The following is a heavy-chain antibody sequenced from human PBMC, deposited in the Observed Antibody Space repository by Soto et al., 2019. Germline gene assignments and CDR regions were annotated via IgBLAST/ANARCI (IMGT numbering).Heavy chain of an antibody. CDR3: ARGKDGRDYSFDS. D-gene: IGHD2-21*01. CDR1: GDTFSEYT. V-gene: IGHV1-69*13. J-gene: IGHJ4*02. CDR2: IVPIFGKP. Sequence: WAAVKVSCKACGDTFSEYTISCVRQSPGQGLEWMGGIVPIFGKPTYTQKFQGRVTITADESTTTAYMELSSLRSEDTAVYYCARGKDGRDYSFDSWGQGTLVTVSS.